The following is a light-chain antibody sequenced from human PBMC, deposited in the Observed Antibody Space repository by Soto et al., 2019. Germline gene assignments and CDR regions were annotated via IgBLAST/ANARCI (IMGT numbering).Light chain of an antibody. V-gene: IGKV1-5*01. CDR3: QQYNIYPWT. CDR1: QTISSW. Sequence: DIQMTQSPSTLSGSVGDRVTITCRASQTISSWLAWYQQKPGKAPKLLIYDASNLESGVPSRFSGSGSGTEFTLTISSLQPDDIATYYCQQYNIYPWTFGQGTKVEIK. CDR2: DAS. J-gene: IGKJ1*01.